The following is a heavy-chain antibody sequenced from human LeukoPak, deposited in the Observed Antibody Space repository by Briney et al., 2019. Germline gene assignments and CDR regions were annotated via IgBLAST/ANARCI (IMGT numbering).Heavy chain of an antibody. CDR3: ARARSTSIYYYYMDV. Sequence: ASVKVSCKASGGTFSSYAISWVRQAPGQGLEWTGGIIPIFGTANYAQKFQGRVTITTDESTSTAYMELSSLRSEDAAVYYCARARSTSIYYYYMDVWGKGTTVTVSS. V-gene: IGHV1-69*05. J-gene: IGHJ6*03. CDR2: IIPIFGTA. CDR1: GGTFSSYA. D-gene: IGHD1-1*01.